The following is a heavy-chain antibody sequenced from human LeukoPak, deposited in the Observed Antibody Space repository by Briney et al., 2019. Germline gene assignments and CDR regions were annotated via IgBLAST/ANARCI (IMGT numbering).Heavy chain of an antibody. Sequence: GVSLRLSCAASGFTFDDYAMHWVRQAPGKGLEWVSGISWNSGSIGYADSVKGRFTISRDNAKNSLYLQMNSLRAEDTALYYCAKGSSSRIPTDFDYWGQGTLVTVSS. V-gene: IGHV3-9*01. CDR1: GFTFDDYA. D-gene: IGHD6-13*01. CDR2: ISWNSGSI. J-gene: IGHJ4*02. CDR3: AKGSSSRIPTDFDY.